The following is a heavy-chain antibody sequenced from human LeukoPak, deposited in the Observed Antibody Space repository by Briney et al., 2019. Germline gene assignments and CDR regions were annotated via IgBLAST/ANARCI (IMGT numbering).Heavy chain of an antibody. CDR2: IRSETDGGTR. D-gene: IGHD2/OR15-2a*01. J-gene: IGHJ1*01. CDR3: TTATFH. Sequence: GGSLRLSCAASGFTFSSYEMNWVRQAPGKGLEWVGHIRSETDGGTRDYAAPVKGRFTISRDDSKNTLYLQMNSLKSEDTAVYYCTTATFHWGQGTLVTVSS. CDR1: GFTFSSYE. V-gene: IGHV3-15*01.